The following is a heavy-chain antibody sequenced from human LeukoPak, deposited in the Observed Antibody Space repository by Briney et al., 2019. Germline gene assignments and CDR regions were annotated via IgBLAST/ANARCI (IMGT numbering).Heavy chain of an antibody. D-gene: IGHD1-7*01. V-gene: IGHV3-7*01. CDR2: IKQDGSEK. CDR3: ARGATDTTRWFDP. CDR1: GFTFSSYW. J-gene: IGHJ5*02. Sequence: GGSLRLSCAATGFTFSSYWVSWVRQAPGKGLELVDNIKQDGSEKYYVDSVKGRFTITRDNAKNSQYLQMNGLRADDTATYYCARGATDTTRWFDPWGQGTLVTVSS.